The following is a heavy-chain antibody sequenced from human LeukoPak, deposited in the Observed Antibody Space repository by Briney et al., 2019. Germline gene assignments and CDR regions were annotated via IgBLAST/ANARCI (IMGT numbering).Heavy chain of an antibody. Sequence: ASVKVSCKASGYTFTSYGISWVRQAPGQGLEWMGWINPNSGGTNYAQKFQGRVTMTRDTSISTAYMELSRLRSDDTAVYYCAIEIRDYYGSGSYYGDWGQGTLVTVSS. D-gene: IGHD3-10*01. V-gene: IGHV1-2*02. CDR2: INPNSGGT. CDR1: GYTFTSYG. J-gene: IGHJ4*02. CDR3: AIEIRDYYGSGSYYGD.